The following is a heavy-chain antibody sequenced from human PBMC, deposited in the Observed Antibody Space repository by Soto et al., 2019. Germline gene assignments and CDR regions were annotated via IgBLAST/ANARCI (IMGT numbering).Heavy chain of an antibody. D-gene: IGHD3-9*01. V-gene: IGHV1-46*01. CDR3: ATTAAGYYSAFDY. CDR2: INPSSGGT. J-gene: IGHJ4*02. CDR1: EYSFTSYY. Sequence: APVKVSCKASEYSFTSYYMHWVRQAPGQGLAWMGIINPSSGGTSYAQKFQGRVSMTRDTSTSTVYMNLSSLISDDTAVYFCATTAAGYYSAFDYWGQGTVVTVSS.